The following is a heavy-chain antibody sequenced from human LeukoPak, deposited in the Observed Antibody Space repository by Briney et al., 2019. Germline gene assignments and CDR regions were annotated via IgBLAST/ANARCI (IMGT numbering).Heavy chain of an antibody. CDR1: GYTFISYA. D-gene: IGHD5-18*01. CDR3: ARDPIQLWFGVEGYYYGMDV. Sequence: ASVKVSCKASGYTFISYAMHWVRQAPGQRLEWMGWINAGNGNTKYSQKFQGRVTITRDTSASTAYMELSSLRSEDTAVYYCARDPIQLWFGVEGYYYGMDVWGQGTTVTVSS. J-gene: IGHJ6*02. V-gene: IGHV1-3*01. CDR2: INAGNGNT.